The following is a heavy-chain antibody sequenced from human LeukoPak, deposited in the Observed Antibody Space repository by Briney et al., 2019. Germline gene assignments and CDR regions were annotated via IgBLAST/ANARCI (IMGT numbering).Heavy chain of an antibody. Sequence: SETLSLTCTVSGDSMNSSSFYWGWIRQPPGKGLEWIGTIYHGGSTDSYTGRTYYKSSLKSRVTISVDTSKNQFSLKLSSVTAADTAVYYCARLMDTAMVPWYFDLWGRGTLVTVSS. D-gene: IGHD5-18*01. CDR1: GDSMNSSSFY. CDR2: IYHGGST. V-gene: IGHV4-39*07. CDR3: ARLMDTAMVPWYFDL. J-gene: IGHJ2*01.